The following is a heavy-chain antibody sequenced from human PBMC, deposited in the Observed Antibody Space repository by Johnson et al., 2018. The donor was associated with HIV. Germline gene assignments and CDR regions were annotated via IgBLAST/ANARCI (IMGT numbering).Heavy chain of an antibody. CDR3: AKDMVRGFWGDAFDI. CDR2: IRYDGSNK. CDR1: GFTFSSYG. J-gene: IGHJ3*02. V-gene: IGHV3-30*02. D-gene: IGHD3-10*01. Sequence: QMQLVESGGGVVQPGGSLRLSCAASGFTFSSYGMHWVRQAPGKGLEWVAFIRYDGSNKYYADSVKGRFTISRDNSKNTLYLQMNSLRAEDTAVYYWAKDMVRGFWGDAFDIWGQGTMVTVSS.